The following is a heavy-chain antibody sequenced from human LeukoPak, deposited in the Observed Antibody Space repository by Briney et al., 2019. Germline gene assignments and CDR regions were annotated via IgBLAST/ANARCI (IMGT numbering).Heavy chain of an antibody. J-gene: IGHJ6*03. CDR3: AKDGATDLVATIGYYYYYYMDV. D-gene: IGHD5-12*01. Sequence: GGSLRLSCAASGFTFSSYAMSWVRQAPGKGLEWVSGISLDGATTYYAGSVEGRFTISRDNSKNSLYLQMNSLRAEDTALYYCAKDGATDLVATIGYYYYYYMDVWGKGTTVTVSS. V-gene: IGHV3-23*01. CDR1: GFTFSSYA. CDR2: ISLDGATT.